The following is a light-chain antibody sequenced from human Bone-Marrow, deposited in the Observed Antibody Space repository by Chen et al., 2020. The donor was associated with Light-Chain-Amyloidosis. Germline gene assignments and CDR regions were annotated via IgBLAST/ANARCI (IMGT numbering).Light chain of an antibody. CDR2: RGT. J-gene: IGLJ2*01. CDR3: QSADSSGTYEVI. CDR1: DLPTKY. V-gene: IGLV3-25*03. Sequence: SYELTQHPSVSVSPGQTARITCSGDDLPTKYAYWYQQKPGQAPVLVIHRGTERPSGISERFSGSSSGTTATLTISGVQAEDGADYHCQSADSSGTYEVIFGGGTKLTVL.